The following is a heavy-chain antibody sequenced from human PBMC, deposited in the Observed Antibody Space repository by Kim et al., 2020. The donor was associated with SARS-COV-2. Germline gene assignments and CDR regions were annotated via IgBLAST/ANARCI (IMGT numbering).Heavy chain of an antibody. D-gene: IGHD3-22*01. Sequence: APVKGRFTISRDDSKNTLYLQMNSLKTEDTAVYYCTTGSYYESFGGPEDYWGQGTLVTVSS. J-gene: IGHJ4*02. V-gene: IGHV3-15*01. CDR3: TTGSYYESFGGPEDY.